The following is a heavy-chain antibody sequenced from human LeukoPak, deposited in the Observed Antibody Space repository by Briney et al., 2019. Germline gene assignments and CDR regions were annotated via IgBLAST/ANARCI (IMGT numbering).Heavy chain of an antibody. J-gene: IGHJ4*02. CDR2: IIPILGIA. CDR3: ARDCPNYDSSGYYFDY. CDR1: GGTFSSYT. D-gene: IGHD3-22*01. Sequence: SVKVSCKASGGTFSSYTISWVRQAPGQGLEWMGRIIPILGIANYAQKFQGRVTITADKSTSTAYMELSSLRSEDTAVYYCARDCPNYDSSGYYFDYWGQGTLVTVSS. V-gene: IGHV1-69*04.